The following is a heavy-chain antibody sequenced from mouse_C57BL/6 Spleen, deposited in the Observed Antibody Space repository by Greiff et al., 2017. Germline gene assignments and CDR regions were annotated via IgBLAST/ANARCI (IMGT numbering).Heavy chain of an antibody. CDR3: AREKGYEADYFDY. D-gene: IGHD3-1*01. Sequence: VQLQQPGAELVKPGASVKMSCKASGYNFPSYWITWVQQSPGQGLEWIGDIYPGRGSTNYNEKFKSKATLTVDTSSSTAYMQLSSLTSEDSAVYYGAREKGYEADYFDYWGQGTTLTVSS. J-gene: IGHJ2*01. CDR2: IYPGRGST. V-gene: IGHV1-55*01. CDR1: GYNFPSYW.